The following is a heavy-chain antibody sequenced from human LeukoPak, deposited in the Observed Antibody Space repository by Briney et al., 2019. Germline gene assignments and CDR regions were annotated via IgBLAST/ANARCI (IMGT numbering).Heavy chain of an antibody. CDR3: ARDLGGSYSDY. D-gene: IGHD3-16*01. CDR1: GGSFSGYY. CDR2: IYHSGST. V-gene: IGHV4-38-2*02. Sequence: SETLSLTCVVYGGSFSGYYWGWIRQPPGKGLEWIGSIYHSGSTYYNTSLKSRVTISVDTSKNQFSLKLSSVTAADTAVYYCARDLGGSYSDYWGQGTLVTVSS. J-gene: IGHJ4*02.